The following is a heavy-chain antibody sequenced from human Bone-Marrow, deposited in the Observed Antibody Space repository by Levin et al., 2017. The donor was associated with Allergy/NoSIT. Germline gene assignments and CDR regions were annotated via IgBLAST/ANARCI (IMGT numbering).Heavy chain of an antibody. CDR2: IKQDGSEK. CDR3: ARPSNGWDAFDI. V-gene: IGHV3-7*04. J-gene: IGHJ3*02. CDR1: GFTFSSYW. D-gene: IGHD6-19*01. Sequence: LSLTCAASGFTFSSYWMSWVRQAPGKGLEWVANIKQDGSEKYYVDSVKGRFTISRDNAKNSLYLQMNSLRAEDTAVYYCARPSNGWDAFDIWGQGTMVTVSS.